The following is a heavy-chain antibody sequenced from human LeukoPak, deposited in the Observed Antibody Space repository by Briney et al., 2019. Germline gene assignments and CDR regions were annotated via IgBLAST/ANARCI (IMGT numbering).Heavy chain of an antibody. CDR3: ARVAINSWFDP. Sequence: SETLSLTCTVSGDSISSDYWSWIRQPPGKGLEWIGYIYYSGSTNYNPSLKSRVTISVDTSKNHFSLKLSSVTAADTAVYYCARVAINSWFDPWGQGTLVTVSS. D-gene: IGHD2/OR15-2a*01. J-gene: IGHJ5*02. CDR1: GDSISSDY. V-gene: IGHV4-59*01. CDR2: IYYSGST.